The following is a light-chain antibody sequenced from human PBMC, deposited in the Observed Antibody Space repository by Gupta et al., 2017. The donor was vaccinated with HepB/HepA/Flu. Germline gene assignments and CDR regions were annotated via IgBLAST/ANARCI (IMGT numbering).Light chain of an antibody. CDR2: DKN. Sequence: QSVLTQPPSVSGAPGQRVTISCTGSSSNLGAGYATHWYQQIPGTAPRLLIYDKNKRPAGVPDRFSGSKSGTSASLAISGILAEDEGDYYCQSYDSTLSIYVFGTGTKVTVL. CDR1: SSNLGAGYA. J-gene: IGLJ1*01. CDR3: QSYDSTLSIYV. V-gene: IGLV1-40*01.